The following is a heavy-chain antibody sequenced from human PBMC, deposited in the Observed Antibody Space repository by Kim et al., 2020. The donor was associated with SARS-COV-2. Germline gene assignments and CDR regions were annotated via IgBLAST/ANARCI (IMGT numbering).Heavy chain of an antibody. D-gene: IGHD6-19*01. CDR2: INPSGGST. CDR1: GYTFTSYY. J-gene: IGHJ5*02. CDR3: ARRVDYSSGFQLTTTINWFDP. V-gene: IGHV1-46*01. Sequence: ASVKVSCKASGYTFTSYYMHWVRQPPGQGLEWMGIINPSGGSTSYAQKFQGRVTMTRDTSTSTVYMELSSLRSEDTAVYYCARRVDYSSGFQLTTTINWFDPWGQGTLVTDSS.